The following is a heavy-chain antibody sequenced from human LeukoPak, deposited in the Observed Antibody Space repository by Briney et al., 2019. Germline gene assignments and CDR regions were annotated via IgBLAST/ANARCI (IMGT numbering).Heavy chain of an antibody. Sequence: GGSLRLSCAASGFSFSSYNMNWVRQAPGKGLEWVSSITTSSTYTFYADSVKGRFTISRDNVKNSLYLQMNSLRAEDTAVYYCARDPYSGSYGDSYYYYMDVWGKGTTVTISS. CDR2: ITTSSTYT. V-gene: IGHV3-21*01. CDR3: ARDPYSGSYGDSYYYYMDV. D-gene: IGHD1-26*01. CDR1: GFSFSSYN. J-gene: IGHJ6*03.